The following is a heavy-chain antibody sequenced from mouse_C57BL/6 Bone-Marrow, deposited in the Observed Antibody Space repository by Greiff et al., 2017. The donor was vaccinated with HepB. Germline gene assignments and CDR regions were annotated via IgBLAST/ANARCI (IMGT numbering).Heavy chain of an antibody. Sequence: EVHLVESGGGLVKPGGSLKLSCAASGFTFSDYGMHWVRQAPEKGLEWVAYISSGSSTIYYADTVKGRFTISRDNAKNTLFLQMTSLRSEDTAMYYCATYYYGSPHWYFDVWGTGTTVTVSS. V-gene: IGHV5-17*01. CDR2: ISSGSSTI. D-gene: IGHD1-1*01. J-gene: IGHJ1*03. CDR3: ATYYYGSPHWYFDV. CDR1: GFTFSDYG.